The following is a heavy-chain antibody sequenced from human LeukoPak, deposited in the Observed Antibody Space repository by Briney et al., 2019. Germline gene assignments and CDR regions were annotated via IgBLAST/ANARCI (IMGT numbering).Heavy chain of an antibody. D-gene: IGHD3-10*01. J-gene: IGHJ4*02. CDR2: IYSGDTT. CDR3: ASILRSSSGYYFDY. Sequence: GGSLRLSCAASGFTVSTNYMSWVRQAPGKGLEWVSVIYSGDTTFYADSVRRKFTISRDNSKNTLYLQMNSLRAEDTAVYYCASILRSSSGYYFDYWGQGTLVTVSS. V-gene: IGHV3-66*01. CDR1: GFTVSTNY.